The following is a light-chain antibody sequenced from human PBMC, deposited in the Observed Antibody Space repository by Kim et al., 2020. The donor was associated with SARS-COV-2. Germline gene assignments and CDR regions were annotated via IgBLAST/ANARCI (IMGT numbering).Light chain of an antibody. Sequence: VAPGESATLSCRASPGVGSNLGWYQQKPGQTPRLLIYGASTRATGIPARFSGSGSGREFTLTISSLQSEDFAVYYCQQYDNWPITFGQGTRLEIK. V-gene: IGKV3-15*01. CDR1: PGVGSN. J-gene: IGKJ5*01. CDR3: QQYDNWPIT. CDR2: GAS.